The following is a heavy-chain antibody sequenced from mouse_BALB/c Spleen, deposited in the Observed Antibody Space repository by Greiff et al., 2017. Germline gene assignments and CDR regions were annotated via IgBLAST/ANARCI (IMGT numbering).Heavy chain of an antibody. CDR1: GFSLTSYG. CDR2: ICGDGST. Sequence: QVQLKESGPGLVAPSQSLSITCTVSGFSLTSYGVSWVRQPPGKGLEWLGVICGDGSTNYHSALISRLSISKDNSKSQVFLKLKSLQTDDTATYYCATYDGYYAWFAYWGQGTLVTVSA. J-gene: IGHJ3*01. D-gene: IGHD2-3*01. V-gene: IGHV2-3*01. CDR3: ATYDGYYAWFAY.